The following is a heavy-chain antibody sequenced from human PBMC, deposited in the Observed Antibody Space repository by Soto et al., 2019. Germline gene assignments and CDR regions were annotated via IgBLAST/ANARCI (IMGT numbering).Heavy chain of an antibody. J-gene: IGHJ4*02. V-gene: IGHV4-34*01. CDR3: ARGGALIGYDFWSGYLNFDY. Sequence: PSETLSLTCAVYGGSFSGYYWSWIRQPPGKGLEWIGEINHSGSTNYNPSLKSRVTISVDTSKNQFSLKLSSVTAADTAVYYCARGGALIGYDFWSGYLNFDYWGQGTLVTVSS. CDR1: GGSFSGYY. CDR2: INHSGST. D-gene: IGHD3-3*01.